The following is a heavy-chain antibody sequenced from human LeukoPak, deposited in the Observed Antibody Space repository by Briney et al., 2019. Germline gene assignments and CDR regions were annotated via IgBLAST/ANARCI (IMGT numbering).Heavy chain of an antibody. Sequence: SETLSLTCTVSGGSISSYYWSWIRQPPGKGLEWIGYIYYSGSTNYNPSLKSRVTISVDTSRNQFSLKLSSVTAADTAVYYCARVDNWFDPWGQGTLVTVSS. CDR2: IYYSGST. V-gene: IGHV4-59*08. CDR1: GGSISSYY. J-gene: IGHJ5*02. CDR3: ARVDNWFDP.